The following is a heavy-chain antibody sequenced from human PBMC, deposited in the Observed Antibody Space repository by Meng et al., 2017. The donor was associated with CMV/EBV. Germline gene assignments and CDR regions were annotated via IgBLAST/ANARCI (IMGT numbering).Heavy chain of an antibody. CDR3: AKDFMEGEMATISGDY. D-gene: IGHD5-24*01. Sequence: SETLSLTCAISGDSVSSNSAAWNWIRQSPSRGLEWLGRTYYRSKWYSDFAVSVKSRITINPDTSKNQFSLQLNSVTPEDTAVYYCAKDFMEGEMATISGDYWGQGTLVTVSS. J-gene: IGHJ4*02. V-gene: IGHV6-1*01. CDR2: TYYRSKWYS. CDR1: GDSVSSNSAA.